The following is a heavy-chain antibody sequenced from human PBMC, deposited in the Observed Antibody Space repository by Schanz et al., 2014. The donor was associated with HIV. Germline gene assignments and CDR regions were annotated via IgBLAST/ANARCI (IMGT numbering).Heavy chain of an antibody. CDR3: ARMSPSSPSYGDAFDV. V-gene: IGHV1-8*01. CDR1: GYSFTSYD. J-gene: IGHJ3*01. D-gene: IGHD6-19*01. Sequence: QVQLVQSGPEVKKPGASVMLSCKASGYSFTSYDINWVRQATGLGLEWMGWMNPNSGYTGYAQKCQGTVTITKPTPTGTAYMELSSLRSDDTAVYYCARMSPSSPSYGDAFDVWGQGTMITVSS. CDR2: MNPNSGYT.